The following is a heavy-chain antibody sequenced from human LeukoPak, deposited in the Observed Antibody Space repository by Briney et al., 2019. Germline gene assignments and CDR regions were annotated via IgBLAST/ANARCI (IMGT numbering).Heavy chain of an antibody. J-gene: IGHJ4*02. CDR2: ISPSGDIT. V-gene: IGHV3-23*01. Sequence: GGSLRLSCAASGFTFSSYTISWVRHRPGKGLEWVSPISPSGDITQYADSVKGHFTISRDNSESTLFLQMTSLRAEDTAVYYCARKSSGHYPFDCWGQGTLVTVSS. CDR1: GFTFSSYT. D-gene: IGHD3-22*01. CDR3: ARKSSGHYPFDC.